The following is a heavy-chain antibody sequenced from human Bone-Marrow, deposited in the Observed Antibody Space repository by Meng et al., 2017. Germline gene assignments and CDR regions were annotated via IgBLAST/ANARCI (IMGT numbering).Heavy chain of an antibody. D-gene: IGHD3-16*01. CDR1: GFTFSNYG. Sequence: GESLKISCAASGFTFSNYGIHWVRQAPGKGLEWVAVIWYDGSNKYYADSVKGRFTISRDNSKSTLYLQMNSLRAEDTALYYCVRADISLGYDAFDVWGRGTMVTVSS. V-gene: IGHV3-33*01. CDR2: IWYDGSNK. J-gene: IGHJ3*01. CDR3: VRADISLGYDAFDV.